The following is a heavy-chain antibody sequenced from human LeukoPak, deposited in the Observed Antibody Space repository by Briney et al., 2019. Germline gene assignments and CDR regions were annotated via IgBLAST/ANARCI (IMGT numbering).Heavy chain of an antibody. CDR3: AKDFYDFWSGFDY. D-gene: IGHD3-3*01. CDR2: ISGSGGST. Sequence: GGSLRLSCTASGFTFNSDAMNLVRQAPGKGLEWVATISGSGGSTYYTDSVKGRFTISRDNFKNMVFLQMNSLKAEDTAIYYCAKDFYDFWSGFDYWGQGTLVTVSS. CDR1: GFTFNSDA. V-gene: IGHV3-23*01. J-gene: IGHJ4*02.